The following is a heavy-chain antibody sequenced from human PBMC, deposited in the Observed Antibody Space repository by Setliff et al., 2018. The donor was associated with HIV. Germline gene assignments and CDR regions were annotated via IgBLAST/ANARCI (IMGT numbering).Heavy chain of an antibody. CDR1: GYTLTDYF. Sequence: GASVKVSCKSSGYTLTDYFMHWVRQSPGQGLEWMGWISPDNGNRRILRRFQGRVTMTRDTSINTAYMKLSGLTSDDTTVYYCARQLSNSFDYWGQGTLVTVSS. CDR3: ARQLSNSFDY. D-gene: IGHD1-1*01. CDR2: ISPDNGNR. V-gene: IGHV1-2*07. J-gene: IGHJ4*02.